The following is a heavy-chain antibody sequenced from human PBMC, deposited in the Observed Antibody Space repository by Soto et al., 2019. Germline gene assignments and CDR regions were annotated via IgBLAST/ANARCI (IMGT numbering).Heavy chain of an antibody. CDR2: INQDESQK. J-gene: IGHJ4*02. V-gene: IGHV3-7*01. Sequence: EVQLVESGGGLVQPGGSLRLSCAASGFTFRDYWMSWLRQAPGSGLEWVANINQDESQKYYVDSVKGRFTISRDNAKNSLYLHMNSLRSEDTAVYYSATSATARGGIDYWGQGTLVTVSS. D-gene: IGHD2-21*02. CDR1: GFTFRDYW. CDR3: ATSATARGGIDY.